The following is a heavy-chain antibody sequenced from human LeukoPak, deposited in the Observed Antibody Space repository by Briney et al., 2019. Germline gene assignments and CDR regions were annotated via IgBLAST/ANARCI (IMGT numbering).Heavy chain of an antibody. J-gene: IGHJ6*03. CDR3: AREGITVNYYYYMDV. V-gene: IGHV3-7*01. CDR2: INQGGSEK. CDR1: GFTFSSYW. Sequence: GGSLRLSCAASGFTFSSYWMSWVRQAPGKGLEWVANINQGGSEKYYVDSVKGRFTISRDNAKNSLYLQMNSLRAEDTAVYYCAREGITVNYYYYMDVWGKGTTVTVSS. D-gene: IGHD3-16*01.